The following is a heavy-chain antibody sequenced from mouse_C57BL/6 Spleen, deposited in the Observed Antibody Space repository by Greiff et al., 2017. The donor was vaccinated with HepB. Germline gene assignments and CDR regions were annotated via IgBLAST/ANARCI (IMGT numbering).Heavy chain of an antibody. CDR1: GYAFSSSW. V-gene: IGHV1-82*01. Sequence: QVQLQQSGPELVKPGASVKISCKASGYAFSSSWMNWVKQRPGKGLEWIGRIYPGDGDTNYNGKFKGKATLTADKSSSTAYMQLSSLTSEDSAVYFCARDYSNYAWYFDVWGTGTTVTVSS. CDR3: ARDYSNYAWYFDV. CDR2: IYPGDGDT. D-gene: IGHD2-5*01. J-gene: IGHJ1*03.